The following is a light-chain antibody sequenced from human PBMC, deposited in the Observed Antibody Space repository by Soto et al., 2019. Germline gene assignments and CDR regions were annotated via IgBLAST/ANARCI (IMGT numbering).Light chain of an antibody. J-gene: IGKJ1*01. Sequence: ETVLTQSPGTLSLSPGERATVSCRASQSVTSNFSAWYQLRPGQAPKLLISGASNRATGIPDRFSGSGSGTDFTLTISRVEPEDSAMYYCQHYVGSPTFGQGTKVDIK. V-gene: IGKV3-20*01. CDR1: QSVTSNF. CDR3: QHYVGSPT. CDR2: GAS.